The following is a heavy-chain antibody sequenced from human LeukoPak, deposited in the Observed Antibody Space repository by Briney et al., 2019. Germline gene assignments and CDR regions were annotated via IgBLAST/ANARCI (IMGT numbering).Heavy chain of an antibody. Sequence: GGSLRLSCTASGFTFSSYSMNWVRQAPGKGLEWVSSISSSSYIYYADSVKGRFTISRDNAKNSLYLQMNSLRAEDTAVYYCARDGRMATTDTEQFDYWGQGTLVTVSS. CDR1: GFTFSSYS. CDR3: ARDGRMATTDTEQFDY. J-gene: IGHJ4*02. D-gene: IGHD5-24*01. V-gene: IGHV3-21*01. CDR2: ISSSSYI.